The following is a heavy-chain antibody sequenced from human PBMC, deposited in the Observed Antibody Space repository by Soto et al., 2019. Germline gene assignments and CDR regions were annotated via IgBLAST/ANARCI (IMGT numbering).Heavy chain of an antibody. Sequence: QVQLQESGPGLVRPSETLSLTCTVSGAAMSSNYWSWIRQPPGKGLEWIGYVYYAGATSYNPSLKRRVTISVDTSKNQLSLKLSSVTAADTAVYYCARAMGDWGTYYDYYGMDVWGQGTTVTVSS. D-gene: IGHD3-16*01. CDR2: VYYAGAT. V-gene: IGHV4-59*01. CDR3: ARAMGDWGTYYDYYGMDV. CDR1: GAAMSSNY. J-gene: IGHJ6*02.